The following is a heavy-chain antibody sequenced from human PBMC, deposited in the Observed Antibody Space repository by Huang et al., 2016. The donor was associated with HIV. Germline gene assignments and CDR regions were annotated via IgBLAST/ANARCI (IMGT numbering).Heavy chain of an antibody. D-gene: IGHD3-9*01. CDR3: VRGPRYVSADWYARLRNYWFFDL. J-gene: IGHJ2*01. CDR2: IKTGGTT. Sequence: QQQLQQWGAGLLKPSETLSLTCAVYGGSFTNYYWGWIRQPPGKGLEWIGEIKTGGTTQYSPSLKSRVTISLDTSKTQVSLKLTSVSAADTAVYYCVRGPRYVSADWYARLRNYWFFDLWGRGSLVSVSS. CDR1: GGSFTNYY. V-gene: IGHV4-34*01.